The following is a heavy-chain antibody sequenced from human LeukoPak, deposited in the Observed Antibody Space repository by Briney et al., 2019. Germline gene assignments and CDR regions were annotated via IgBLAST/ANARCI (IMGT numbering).Heavy chain of an antibody. CDR2: IYYSGST. J-gene: IGHJ4*02. CDR3: ARGGYSSGVFDY. CDR1: GGSISSYY. V-gene: IGHV4-59*01. D-gene: IGHD6-19*01. Sequence: PSETLSLTCTVSGGSISSYYWSWIRRPPGKGLEWIGYIYYSGSTNYNPSLKSRVTISVDTSKNQFSLKLSSVTAADTAVYYCARGGYSSGVFDYWGQGTLVTVSS.